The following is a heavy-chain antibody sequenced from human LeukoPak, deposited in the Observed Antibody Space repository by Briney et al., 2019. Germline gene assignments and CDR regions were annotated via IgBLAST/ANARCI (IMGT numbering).Heavy chain of an antibody. D-gene: IGHD3-10*01. V-gene: IGHV1-2*02. CDR3: ARNYGNDY. CDR2: INPNSGVT. Sequence: ASVKVSCKASGYTFTSYYVHWVRQAPGQGLEWMGWINPNSGVTDYAQKFQGRVSMTRDTSISTPYMVLTRLRSDDTAVYYCARNYGNDYWGQGTLVTVSS. CDR1: GYTFTSYY. J-gene: IGHJ4*02.